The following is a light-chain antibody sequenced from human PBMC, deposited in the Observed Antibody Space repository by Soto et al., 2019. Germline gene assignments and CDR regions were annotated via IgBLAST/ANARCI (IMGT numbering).Light chain of an antibody. Sequence: EIVLTQSPATLSLSPGERTTVSCRASQSVSSYLAWYHKKPGQAPRLLIYDASNRATGIPARFSGSGSGTDYTLTLSMPEPEDFAVYYCEQSSSWQTFGQGTTAEIK. CDR3: EQSSSWQT. V-gene: IGKV3-11*01. CDR2: DAS. J-gene: IGKJ1*01. CDR1: QSVSSY.